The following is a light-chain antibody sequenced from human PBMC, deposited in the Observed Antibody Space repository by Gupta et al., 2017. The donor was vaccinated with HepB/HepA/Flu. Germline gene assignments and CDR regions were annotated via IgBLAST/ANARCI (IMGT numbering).Light chain of an antibody. Sequence: QSVLTQPLSASASPGQRVVISSSGSSSNFGDNYVYWYQQFPGPAPNVLLFSDTHRPSGVPDRFSGSKSGTSATLAISGLRTEDEANYYCASWDDSLSGAVFGGGTKVTVL. V-gene: IGLV1-47*02. CDR3: ASWDDSLSGAV. CDR1: SSNFGDNY. J-gene: IGLJ2*01. CDR2: SDT.